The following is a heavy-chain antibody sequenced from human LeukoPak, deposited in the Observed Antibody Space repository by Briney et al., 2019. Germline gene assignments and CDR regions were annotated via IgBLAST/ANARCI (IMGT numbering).Heavy chain of an antibody. CDR1: GFTSNNYA. Sequence: GGSLRLSCEASGFTSNNYAMTWVRQAPGKGLEWVSGISGSGSHTYYEDSVKGRFTISRDNSKNTLHLQMNSLRGEDTAVYYCAKDQAQWPYSSDYWGQGTLVTVSP. J-gene: IGHJ4*02. CDR3: AKDQAQWPYSSDY. CDR2: ISGSGSHT. V-gene: IGHV3-23*01. D-gene: IGHD6-19*01.